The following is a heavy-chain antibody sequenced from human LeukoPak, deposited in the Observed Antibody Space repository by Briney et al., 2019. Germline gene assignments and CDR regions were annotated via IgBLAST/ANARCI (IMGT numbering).Heavy chain of an antibody. Sequence: GGSLRLSCAASGFTFSSYAMHWVRQAPGKGLEWVAVISYDGSNKYYADSVKGRFTISRDNSKNTLYLQMNSLRAEDTAVYYCARAGPTRPYSSSLEAYFDYWGQGTLVTVSS. CDR2: ISYDGSNK. D-gene: IGHD6-13*01. CDR3: ARAGPTRPYSSSLEAYFDY. J-gene: IGHJ4*02. V-gene: IGHV3-30-3*01. CDR1: GFTFSSYA.